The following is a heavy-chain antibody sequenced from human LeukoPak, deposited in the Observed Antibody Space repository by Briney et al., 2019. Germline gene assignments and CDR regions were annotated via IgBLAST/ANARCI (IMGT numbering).Heavy chain of an antibody. CDR1: GYTFTSYA. J-gene: IGHJ6*02. CDR3: ASAGAQLWPDYYYGMDV. D-gene: IGHD5-18*01. CDR2: INAGNGNT. V-gene: IGHV1-3*01. Sequence: ASVKVSCKASGYTFTSYAMHWVRQAPGQRLEWMGWINAGNGNTKYSQKFQGRVTITRDTSASTAYMELSSLRSEDTAVYYCASAGAQLWPDYYYGMDVWGQGTTVTVSS.